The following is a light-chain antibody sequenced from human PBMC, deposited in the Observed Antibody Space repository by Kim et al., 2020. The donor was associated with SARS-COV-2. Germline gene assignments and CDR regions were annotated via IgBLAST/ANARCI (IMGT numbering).Light chain of an antibody. CDR1: QSVTSYF. V-gene: IGKV3-20*01. J-gene: IGKJ2*03. CDR2: GIS. Sequence: LSPGESATLSCRASQSVTSYFFAWYQQKPGQAPRLLIYGISTRATGIPDRFSGSGSGTDFTLTITRLEPEDFAVYYCQQYGNAPFSFGQGTKLEI. CDR3: QQYGNAPFS.